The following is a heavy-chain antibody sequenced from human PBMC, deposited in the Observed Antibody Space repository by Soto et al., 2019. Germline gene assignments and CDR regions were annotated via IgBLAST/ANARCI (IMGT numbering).Heavy chain of an antibody. Sequence: RRLSCAASGFTFSNFAMNWVRQAPGKGLEWVSAISNSFSDGNTHYADSVKGRFTISRDNDKNTVFLEIDSLRAEDTAVYYCAKVFSQEGGKYFDHWAPGTLITVSS. V-gene: IGHV3-23*01. CDR1: GFTFSNFA. CDR3: AKVFSQEGGKYFDH. CDR2: ISNSFSDGNT. J-gene: IGHJ4*02.